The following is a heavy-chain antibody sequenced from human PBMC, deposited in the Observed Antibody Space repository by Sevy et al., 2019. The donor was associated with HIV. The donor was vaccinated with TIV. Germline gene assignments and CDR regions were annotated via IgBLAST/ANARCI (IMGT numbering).Heavy chain of an antibody. CDR1: GGSISNSDSY. CDR3: ARKRGYNHGPFDY. J-gene: IGHJ4*02. V-gene: IGHV4-30-4*02. D-gene: IGHD5-12*01. CDR2: IHYTGGT. Sequence: SETLSLTCTVSGGSISNSDSYWSCIRQPPGKGLEWIGYIHYTGGTYYNPFLKSRVAMSVDTSENQFSLKLSSMTEADTAVYYCARKRGYNHGPFDYWGQGTLVTVSS.